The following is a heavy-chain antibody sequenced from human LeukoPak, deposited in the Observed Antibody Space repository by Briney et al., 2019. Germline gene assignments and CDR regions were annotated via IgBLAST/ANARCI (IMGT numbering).Heavy chain of an antibody. V-gene: IGHV3-30*04. CDR1: GFTFSSYA. D-gene: IGHD1-1*01. CDR2: ISYDGSNK. J-gene: IGHJ6*02. Sequence: GRSLRLSCAASGFTFSSYAMHWVRQAPGKGLEWVAVISYDGSNKYYADSVKGRFTISRDNSKNTLYLQMNSLRAEDTAVYYCARVGPDDPSFRKDQYYYGMDVWGQGTTVTVSS. CDR3: ARVGPDDPSFRKDQYYYGMDV.